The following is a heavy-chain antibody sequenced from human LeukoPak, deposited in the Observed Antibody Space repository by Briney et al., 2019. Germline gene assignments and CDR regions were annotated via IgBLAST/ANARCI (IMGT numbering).Heavy chain of an antibody. D-gene: IGHD3-10*01. CDR3: ASTMVRGAPPDYYDGMDV. Sequence: PGGSLRLSCAASGFTFSSYSMNWVRQAPGKGLEWVSSISNSSSYIYYADPVKGRFTISRDNAKNSRYLQMNSLRAEDTAVYYCASTMVRGAPPDYYDGMDVWGQGTTVTVSS. V-gene: IGHV3-21*01. J-gene: IGHJ6*02. CDR1: GFTFSSYS. CDR2: ISNSSSYI.